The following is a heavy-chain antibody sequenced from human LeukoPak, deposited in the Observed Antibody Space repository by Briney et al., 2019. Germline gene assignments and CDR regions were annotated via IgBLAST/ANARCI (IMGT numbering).Heavy chain of an antibody. CDR2: IFNGGST. CDR3: ARGLFASGSYYNFFDY. D-gene: IGHD3-10*01. V-gene: IGHV3-66*01. Sequence: QPGGSLRLSCAASGFTVSSKYKSWVRQAPGKGLEWVSVIFNGGSTYYADSVKGRFTISTDNSKNMLYLQMNSLRAEDTAVYYCARGLFASGSYYNFFDYWGQGTLVTVSS. CDR1: GFTVSSKY. J-gene: IGHJ4*02.